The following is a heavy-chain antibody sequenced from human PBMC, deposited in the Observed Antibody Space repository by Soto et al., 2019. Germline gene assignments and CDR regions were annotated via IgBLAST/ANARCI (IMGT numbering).Heavy chain of an antibody. J-gene: IGHJ6*03. V-gene: IGHV4-39*01. CDR3: ARQSPYLEWLLSDYYYYMDV. CDR2: IYYSGST. Sequence: SETLSLTCTVSGGSISSSSYYWGWIRQPPGKGLEWIGSIYYSGSTYYNPSLKSRVTISVDTSKNQFSLKLSSVTAADTAVYYCARQSPYLEWLLSDYYYYMDVWGKGTTVTVSS. CDR1: GGSISSSSYY. D-gene: IGHD3-3*01.